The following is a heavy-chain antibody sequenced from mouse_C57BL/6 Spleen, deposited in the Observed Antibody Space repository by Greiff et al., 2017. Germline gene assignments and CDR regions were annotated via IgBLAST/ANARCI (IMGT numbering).Heavy chain of an antibody. CDR1: GFTFTDYY. CDR3: ARIYYDYDTGYYFDY. J-gene: IGHJ2*01. Sequence: EVKVVESGGGLVQPGGSLSLSCAASGFTFTDYYMSWVRQPPGKALEWLGFIRNKANGYTTEYSASVKGRFTISRDNSQSILYLQMNALRAEDSATYYCARIYYDYDTGYYFDYWGQGTTLTVSS. V-gene: IGHV7-3*01. D-gene: IGHD2-4*01. CDR2: IRNKANGYTT.